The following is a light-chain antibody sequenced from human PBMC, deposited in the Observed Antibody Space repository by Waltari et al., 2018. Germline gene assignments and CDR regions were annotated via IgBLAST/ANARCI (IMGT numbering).Light chain of an antibody. CDR2: CKS. Sequence: QSVVTQPPSASGTPGQKVTISCSGSSSNIGRNAVHWYQQFPGTAPKLPIPCKSQPPSGVPARFSGSKSCTSASLAISRLHSEDESDYYCAVWDGSLNGWVFGGGTKLTVL. J-gene: IGLJ3*02. CDR3: AVWDGSLNGWV. CDR1: SSNIGRNA. V-gene: IGLV1-44*01.